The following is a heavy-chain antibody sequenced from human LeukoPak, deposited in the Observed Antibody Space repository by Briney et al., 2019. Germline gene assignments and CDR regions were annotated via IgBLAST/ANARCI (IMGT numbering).Heavy chain of an antibody. CDR2: TYYRPKWYN. CDR3: ARIGYCSSTSCYYEYYFDY. V-gene: IGHV6-1*01. Sequence: SQTLSLTCAISGDSVSSNSAAWNWIRQSPSRGLEWLGRTYYRPKWYNDYAVSVKSRITINPDTSKNQFSLQLNSVTPEDTAVYYCARIGYCSSTSCYYEYYFDYWGQGTLVTVSS. J-gene: IGHJ4*02. D-gene: IGHD2-2*01. CDR1: GDSVSSNSAA.